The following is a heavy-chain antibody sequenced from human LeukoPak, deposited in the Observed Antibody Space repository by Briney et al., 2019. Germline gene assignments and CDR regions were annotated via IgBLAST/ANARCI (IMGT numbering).Heavy chain of an antibody. CDR2: INTNTGNP. V-gene: IGHV7-4-1*02. J-gene: IGHJ4*02. CDR1: GYTFTGYY. Sequence: ASVKVSCKASGYTFTGYYMNWVRQAPGQGLEWMGWINTNTGNPAYAQGFTGRFVFSLDTSVSTAYLQISSLEADDTAVYYCARAYQPLGGLSFPDYWGQGTLVTVSS. CDR3: ARAYQPLGGLSFPDY. D-gene: IGHD3-16*02.